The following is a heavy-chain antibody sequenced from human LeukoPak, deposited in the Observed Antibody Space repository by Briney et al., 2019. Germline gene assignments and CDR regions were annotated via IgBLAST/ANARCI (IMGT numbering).Heavy chain of an antibody. Sequence: PGGSLRLSCAASGFTFSSYEMNWVRQAPGKGLEWVSYISSSGSTIYYADSVKGRFTISRDNAKNSLYLQMNSLRAEDTAVYYCARGGTMARGVMFYWGQGTLVTVSS. J-gene: IGHJ4*02. CDR1: GFTFSSYE. CDR3: ARGGTMARGVMFY. CDR2: ISSSGSTI. V-gene: IGHV3-48*03. D-gene: IGHD3-10*01.